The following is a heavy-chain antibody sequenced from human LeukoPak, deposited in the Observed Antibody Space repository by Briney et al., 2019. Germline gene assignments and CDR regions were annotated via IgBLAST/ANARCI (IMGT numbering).Heavy chain of an antibody. CDR2: INPSGGST. J-gene: IGHJ6*02. V-gene: IGHV1-46*01. D-gene: IGHD2-15*01. Sequence: ASVKVSCKASGYTFISYYMHWVRQAPGQGLEWMGIINPSGGSTSYAQKFQGRVTMTRDTSTSTVYMELSSLRSEDTAVYYCARESPPATRHYYVYHGMIVWGQGPTVTVSS. CDR3: ARESPPATRHYYVYHGMIV. CDR1: GYTFISYY.